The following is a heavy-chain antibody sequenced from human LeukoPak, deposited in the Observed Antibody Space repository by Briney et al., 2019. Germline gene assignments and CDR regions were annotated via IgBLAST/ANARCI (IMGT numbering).Heavy chain of an antibody. J-gene: IGHJ4*02. CDR2: IYYSGST. D-gene: IGHD6-19*01. Sequence: SETLSLTCTVSGGSISSSSYYWGWIRQPPGKGLEWIGSIYYSGSTYYNPSLKSRVTISVDTSKNQFSLRLSSVTAADTAVYYCARDAVAGTVGYYWGQGTLVTVSS. V-gene: IGHV4-39*07. CDR3: ARDAVAGTVGYY. CDR1: GGSISSSSYY.